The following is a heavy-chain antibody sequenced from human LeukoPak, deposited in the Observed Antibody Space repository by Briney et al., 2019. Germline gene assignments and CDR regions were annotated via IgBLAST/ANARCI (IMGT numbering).Heavy chain of an antibody. CDR1: GGTFSSYA. D-gene: IGHD2-2*01. J-gene: IGHJ3*02. Sequence: SVKVSCKASGGTFSSYAISWVRQAPGQGLEWMGRIIPIFGTANYAQKFQGRVTITTDESTSTAYMELGSLRSEDTAVYYCASTGTLGYCSSTSCFDDAFDIWGQGTMVTVSS. V-gene: IGHV1-69*05. CDR2: IIPIFGTA. CDR3: ASTGTLGYCSSTSCFDDAFDI.